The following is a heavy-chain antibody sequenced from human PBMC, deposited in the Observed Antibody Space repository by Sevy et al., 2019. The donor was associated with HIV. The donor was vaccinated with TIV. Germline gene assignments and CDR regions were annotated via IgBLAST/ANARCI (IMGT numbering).Heavy chain of an antibody. J-gene: IGHJ5*02. V-gene: IGHV3-30-3*01. CDR1: GFTFSSYA. D-gene: IGHD4-17*01. Sequence: GGSLRLSCAASGFTFSSYAMHWVRQAPGKGLEWVAGIIYDGSKKYYADSVKGRFTISRDNSKNTLYLQMNSLRAEDTAVYYCARDQHDYAGNVRTGWFDPWGQGTLVTVSS. CDR3: ARDQHDYAGNVRTGWFDP. CDR2: IIYDGSKK.